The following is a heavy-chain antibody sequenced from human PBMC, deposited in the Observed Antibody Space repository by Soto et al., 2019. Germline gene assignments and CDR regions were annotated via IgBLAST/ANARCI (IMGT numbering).Heavy chain of an antibody. CDR1: GGSISSGDYY. CDR2: IYYSGST. Sequence: PSETLSLTCTVSGGSISSGDYYWSWIRQPPGKGLEWIGYIYYSGSTYYNPSLKSRVTISVDTSKNQFSLKLSSVTAADTAVYYCARVPRFLEWLFPFDYWGQGTLVTVSS. J-gene: IGHJ4*02. V-gene: IGHV4-30-4*01. CDR3: ARVPRFLEWLFPFDY. D-gene: IGHD3-3*01.